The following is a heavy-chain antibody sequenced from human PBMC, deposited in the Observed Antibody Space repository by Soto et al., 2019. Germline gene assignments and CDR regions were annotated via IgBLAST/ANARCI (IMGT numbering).Heavy chain of an antibody. CDR1: GFTFSSYA. Sequence: QVQLVESGGGVVQPGRSLRLSCAASGFTFSSYAMHWVRQAPGKGLEWVAVISYDGSNKYYADSVKGRFTISRDNSKNTQYLQMNSLRAEDTAVYYCARVRSLRFLEWYDAFDIWGQGTMVTVSS. D-gene: IGHD3-3*01. CDR2: ISYDGSNK. V-gene: IGHV3-30-3*01. CDR3: ARVRSLRFLEWYDAFDI. J-gene: IGHJ3*02.